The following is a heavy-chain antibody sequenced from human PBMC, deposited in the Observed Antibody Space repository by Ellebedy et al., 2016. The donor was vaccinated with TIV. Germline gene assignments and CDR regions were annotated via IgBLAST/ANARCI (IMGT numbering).Heavy chain of an antibody. V-gene: IGHV3-21*01. D-gene: IGHD2-2*01. CDR3: ARPSYQLLSYYFDS. CDR2: ISSRSGYI. J-gene: IGHJ4*02. CDR1: GFNFSNHS. Sequence: GESLKISCAGSGFNFSNHSMNWVRQAPGKGLEWVSSISSRSGYIFYADSMKGRFTISRDDSKNEVFLQMSSLRAEDTAVYYCARPSYQLLSYYFDSWGQGTLVTVSS.